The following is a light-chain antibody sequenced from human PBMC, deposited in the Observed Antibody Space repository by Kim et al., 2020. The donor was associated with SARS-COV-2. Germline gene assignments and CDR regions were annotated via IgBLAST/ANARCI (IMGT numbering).Light chain of an antibody. CDR3: QQHSAYPRT. Sequence: ASVGDRVTITCRASQDITKGLAWFQQKPGKAPKSLIYSTSTLQSGVPSRFSGSGSGTTFTLTISSLQPEDVATYYCQQHSAYPRTFGQGTKVDIK. CDR1: QDITKG. V-gene: IGKV1-16*01. J-gene: IGKJ1*01. CDR2: STS.